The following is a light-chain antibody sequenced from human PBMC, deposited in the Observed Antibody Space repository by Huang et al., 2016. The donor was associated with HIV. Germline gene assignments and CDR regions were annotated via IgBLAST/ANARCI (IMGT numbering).Light chain of an antibody. Sequence: DIVMTQSPDSLAVSLGERATINCKSSQSALYSSTNTNDLDWYQQKPGQPPKLLIFWAATRESGVPDRFSGSGSGTDFTLTISSLQAEDVAVYYCQQYYSTPLTFGPGTKVDIK. CDR1: QSALYSSTNTND. CDR2: WAA. CDR3: QQYYSTPLT. J-gene: IGKJ3*01. V-gene: IGKV4-1*01.